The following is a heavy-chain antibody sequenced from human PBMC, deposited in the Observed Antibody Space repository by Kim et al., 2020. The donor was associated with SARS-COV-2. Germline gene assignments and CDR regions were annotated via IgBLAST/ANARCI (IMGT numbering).Heavy chain of an antibody. V-gene: IGHV4-39*07. Sequence: PSLKSRVTISVDTSKNQFSLKLSSVTAADTAVYYCARNLRAAAGTRWFDPWGQGTLVTVSS. D-gene: IGHD6-13*01. J-gene: IGHJ5*02. CDR3: ARNLRAAAGTRWFDP.